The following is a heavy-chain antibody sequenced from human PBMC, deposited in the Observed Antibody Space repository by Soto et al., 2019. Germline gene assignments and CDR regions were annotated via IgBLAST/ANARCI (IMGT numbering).Heavy chain of an antibody. V-gene: IGHV3-15*01. Sequence: EVQLVESGGDLVKPGGSLRLSCVVSGFTFRNAWMSWVRQAPGRGLEWIGRIKPIADGGTAEYAAPMKGRFSLSRDDSKDTLLLTMDKLNTEDTGLYFCTTVYCATTSCFAPFDFWGQGTLVTVSS. CDR2: IKPIADGGTA. CDR1: GFTFRNAW. J-gene: IGHJ4*02. D-gene: IGHD2-2*01. CDR3: TTVYCATTSCFAPFDF.